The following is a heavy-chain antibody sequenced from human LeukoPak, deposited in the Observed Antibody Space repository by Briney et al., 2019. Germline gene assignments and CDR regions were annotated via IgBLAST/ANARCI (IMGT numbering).Heavy chain of an antibody. CDR1: GFTFSSYA. Sequence: TGGSLRLSCAASGFTFSSYAMRWVRQAPGKGLEGVSAISGSGGSTYYADSVKGRFTISRDNSKNTLYLQMNSLRAEDTAVYSCAKDRGVAGGPQDWGRGTLVTVSS. D-gene: IGHD3-10*01. J-gene: IGHJ4*02. V-gene: IGHV3-23*01. CDR3: AKDRGVAGGPQD. CDR2: ISGSGGST.